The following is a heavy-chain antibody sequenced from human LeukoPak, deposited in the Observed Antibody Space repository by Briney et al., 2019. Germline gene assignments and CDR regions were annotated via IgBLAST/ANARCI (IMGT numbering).Heavy chain of an antibody. CDR2: ISGGGDIT. V-gene: IGHV3-23*01. Sequence: GGSLRLSCAASGFNFANHAMSWVRHTPGKGLKLVSAISGGGDITYYADSVTGRFTISRDNSKDTLFLQMHSLRPGDTAVYYWVREDTPATANYWGQGTLVTISS. J-gene: IGHJ4*02. CDR3: VREDTPATANY. CDR1: GFNFANHA. D-gene: IGHD2-21*02.